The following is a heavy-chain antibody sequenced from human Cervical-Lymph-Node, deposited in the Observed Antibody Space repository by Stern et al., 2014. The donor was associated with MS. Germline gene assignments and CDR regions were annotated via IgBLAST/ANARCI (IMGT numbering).Heavy chain of an antibody. V-gene: IGHV4-38-2*02. CDR1: GYSISSGYY. D-gene: IGHD4-11*01. CDR2: IYHSGTT. CDR3: ARATTTVTTFDP. Sequence: QVQLQESGPGLVKPSETLSLTCTVSGYSISSGYYWAWIRQSPGKGLEWIGNIYHSGTTYYNPSLKSRVTISVDTSKHQFSLKVSSVTAADTAVYYCARATTTVTTFDPWGQGTLVTVSS. J-gene: IGHJ5*02.